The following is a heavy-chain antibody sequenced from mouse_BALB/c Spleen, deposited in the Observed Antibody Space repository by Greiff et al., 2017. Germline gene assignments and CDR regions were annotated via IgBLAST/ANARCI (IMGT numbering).Heavy chain of an antibody. CDR3: ARAATMITTSWFAY. CDR1: GYTFTDYA. Sequence: VQLQQSGAELVRPGVSVKISCKGSGYTFTDYAMHWVKQSHAKSLEWIGVISTYYGDASYNQKFKGKATMTVDKSSSTAYMELARLTSEDSAIYYCARAATMITTSWFAYWGQGTLVTVSA. CDR2: ISTYYGDA. J-gene: IGHJ3*01. V-gene: IGHV1S137*01. D-gene: IGHD2-4*01.